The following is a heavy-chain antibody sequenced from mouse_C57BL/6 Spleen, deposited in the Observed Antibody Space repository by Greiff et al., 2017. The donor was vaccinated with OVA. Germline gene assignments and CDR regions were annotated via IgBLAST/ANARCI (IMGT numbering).Heavy chain of an antibody. CDR3: TRVGVGLGHYFDY. J-gene: IGHJ2*01. D-gene: IGHD3-1*01. CDR1: GFTFSSYA. Sequence: EVKLVESGAGLVKPGGSLKLSCAASGFTFSSYAMSWVRQTPEQRLEWVAYISSGGDYTYYADTVKGRFTISRDNARNTLYLQLSSLKSEDTAMDYCTRVGVGLGHYFDYWGQGTTLTVSS. V-gene: IGHV5-9-1*02. CDR2: ISSGGDYT.